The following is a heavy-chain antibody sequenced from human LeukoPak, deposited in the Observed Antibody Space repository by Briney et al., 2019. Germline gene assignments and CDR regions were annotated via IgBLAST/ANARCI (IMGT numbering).Heavy chain of an antibody. Sequence: ASVKVSCKASGYTFTSYDINWVRQATGQGLEWMGWMNPNSGNTGYAQKFQGRVTMTRNTSISTAYMELSSLRSEDTAVYYCARGVRVILVGATSYYFDYWGQGTLVTVSS. V-gene: IGHV1-8*01. CDR1: GYTFTSYD. D-gene: IGHD1-26*01. J-gene: IGHJ4*02. CDR2: MNPNSGNT. CDR3: ARGVRVILVGATSYYFDY.